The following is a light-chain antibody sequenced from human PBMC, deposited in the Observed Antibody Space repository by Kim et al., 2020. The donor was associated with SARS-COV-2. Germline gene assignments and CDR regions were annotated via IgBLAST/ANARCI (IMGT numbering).Light chain of an antibody. V-gene: IGLV2-14*01. J-gene: IGLJ3*02. CDR3: SSYTSSSGLMV. CDR2: EVT. Sequence: QSLTISCTGTSSDIDDYNYVSCYQQHPGKAPKLMIYEVTKRPSGVSYRFSGSKSGNTASLTISGLQAEDEADYYCSSYTSSSGLMVFGGGTQLTVL. CDR1: SSDIDDYNY.